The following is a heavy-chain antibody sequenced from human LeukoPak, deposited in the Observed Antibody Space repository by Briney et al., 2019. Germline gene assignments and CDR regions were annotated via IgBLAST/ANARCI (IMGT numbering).Heavy chain of an antibody. D-gene: IGHD4-11*01. CDR2: ISGSGGST. V-gene: IGHV3-23*01. CDR3: AKDMASRDDYSNLFDY. CDR1: GFTFSSYA. J-gene: IGHJ4*02. Sequence: PGGSLRLSCAASGFTFSSYAMSWVRQAPGKGLEWVSAISGSGGSTYYADSVKGRFTISRDNSKNTLYLQMSSLRAEDTAVYYCAKDMASRDDYSNLFDYWGQGTLVTVSS.